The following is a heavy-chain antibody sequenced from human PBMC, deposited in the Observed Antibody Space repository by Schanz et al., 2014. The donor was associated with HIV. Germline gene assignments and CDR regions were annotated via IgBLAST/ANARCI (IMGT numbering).Heavy chain of an antibody. V-gene: IGHV3-9*01. Sequence: EVQLVESGGGLVQPGRSLRLSCAASGFIFDEYAMHWVRQGPGKGLEWVSGIDWKSGIIGYADSVKGRFTISRDNAKNSLYLQMNSVRAEDTAVYYCTRGATVTDYRHDSFDIWGQGTMVTVA. CDR1: GFIFDEYA. CDR3: TRGATVTDYRHDSFDI. D-gene: IGHD4-17*01. J-gene: IGHJ3*02. CDR2: IDWKSGII.